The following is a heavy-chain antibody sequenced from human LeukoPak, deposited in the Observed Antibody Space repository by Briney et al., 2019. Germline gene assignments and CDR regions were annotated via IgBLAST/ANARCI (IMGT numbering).Heavy chain of an antibody. V-gene: IGHV3-43*01. J-gene: IGHJ6*02. CDR3: VSSPETYYYGSGFYGMDV. CDR2: ISWDGGST. CDR1: GFTFDDYT. D-gene: IGHD3-10*01. Sequence: PGGSLRLSCAASGFTFDDYTMHWVRQAPGEGLEWVSLISWDGGSTYYADSVKGRFTISRDNAKNSLYLQMNSLRAEDTAVYYCVSSPETYYYGSGFYGMDVWGQGTTVTVSS.